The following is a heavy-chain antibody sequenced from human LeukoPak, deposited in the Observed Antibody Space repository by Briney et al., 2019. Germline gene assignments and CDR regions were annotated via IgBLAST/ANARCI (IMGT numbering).Heavy chain of an antibody. CDR3: ARDTSWSFDY. Sequence: GGSLRLSCAASGFTFSIHNMDWVRQAPGKGLEWISYISSGGDATHYADSVKGRFTSSRDDATNSLFLQMNTLTAEDTAVYYCARDTSWSFDYWGQGSPVIVSA. CDR1: GFTFSIHN. V-gene: IGHV3-48*03. J-gene: IGHJ4*02. CDR2: ISSGGDAT. D-gene: IGHD2-2*01.